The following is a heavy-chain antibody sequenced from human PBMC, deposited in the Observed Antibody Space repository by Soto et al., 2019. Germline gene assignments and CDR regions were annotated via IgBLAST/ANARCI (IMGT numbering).Heavy chain of an antibody. CDR3: ARLFSQRGKSQSWWLVQSDAFDI. J-gene: IGHJ3*02. CDR1: GYSFTSYW. Sequence: GESLKISCKGSGYSFTSYWIGWVRQMPGKGLEWMGIIYPGDSDTRYSPSFQGQVTISADKSISTAYLQWSSLKASDTAMYYCARLFSQRGKSQSWWLVQSDAFDIWGQGTMVTVSS. D-gene: IGHD6-19*01. CDR2: IYPGDSDT. V-gene: IGHV5-51*01.